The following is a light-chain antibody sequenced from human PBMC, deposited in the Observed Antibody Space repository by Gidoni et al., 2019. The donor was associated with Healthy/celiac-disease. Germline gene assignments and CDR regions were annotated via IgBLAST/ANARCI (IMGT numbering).Light chain of an antibody. CDR1: QSLMHSNGYNY. V-gene: IGKV2-28*01. CDR2: LGS. Sequence: DIVMIKSLLSRPVTHGEPASISCRSSQSLMHSNGYNYLDWYLQKPGQSPQLLIYLGSNRASGVPDRFSGSGSGTDFTLKISRVEAEDVGVYYCMQALQTPLTFGGXTKVEIK. J-gene: IGKJ4*01. CDR3: MQALQTPLT.